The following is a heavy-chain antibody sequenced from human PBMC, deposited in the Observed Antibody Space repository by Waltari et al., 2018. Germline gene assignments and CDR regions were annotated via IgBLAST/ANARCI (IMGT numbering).Heavy chain of an antibody. CDR3: AKDLTKTMVQGVIPYYGMDV. D-gene: IGHD3-10*01. CDR1: GFAFSTYA. J-gene: IGHJ6*02. CDR2: ISGSGDNT. Sequence: EVQLLASGGGLVQPGGSLRLSCAASGFAFSTYAMTWARQAPGKGLEWGSSISGSGDNTYYADSVKGRFTVSRDNSKNTLYLEMNSLRAEDRAVYYCAKDLTKTMVQGVIPYYGMDVWGQGTTVTVSS. V-gene: IGHV3-23*01.